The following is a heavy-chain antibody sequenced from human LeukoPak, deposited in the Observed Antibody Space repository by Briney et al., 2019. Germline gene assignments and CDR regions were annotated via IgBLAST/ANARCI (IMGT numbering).Heavy chain of an antibody. V-gene: IGHV4-59*01. CDR1: GGSISSYY. J-gene: IGHJ3*02. Sequence: PSETLSLTCTVSGGSISSYYWSWIRQPPGKGLEWFGYIYYSGSTNYNPSLKSRVTISVDTSKNQFSLKLSSVTAADTAVYYCARVLPSYYDSSGYRDDAFDIWGQGTMVTVSS. D-gene: IGHD3-22*01. CDR3: ARVLPSYYDSSGYRDDAFDI. CDR2: IYYSGST.